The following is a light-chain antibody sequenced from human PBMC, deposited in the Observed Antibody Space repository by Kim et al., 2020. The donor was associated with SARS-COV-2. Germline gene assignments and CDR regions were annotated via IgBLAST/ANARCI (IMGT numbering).Light chain of an antibody. Sequence: PGERATLSCRATQSMSNSYLACYQQKPGQAPRLLIYGAYTRATGVPDRFRGSGSRTDFILPITRLEPEDFGVYYCQQYGATPPGSSFGQWTKLEI. V-gene: IGKV3-20*01. CDR1: QSMSNSY. CDR3: QQYGATPPGSS. J-gene: IGKJ2*03. CDR2: GAY.